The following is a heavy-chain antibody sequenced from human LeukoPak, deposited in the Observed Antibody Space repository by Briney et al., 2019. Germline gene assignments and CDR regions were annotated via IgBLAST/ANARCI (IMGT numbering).Heavy chain of an antibody. CDR2: FDPDYGET. J-gene: IGHJ4*02. CDR1: GYTLTDLS. CDR3: ARGVDIVATTVDY. D-gene: IGHD5-12*01. V-gene: IGHV1-24*01. Sequence: ASVKVSCKVSGYTLTDLSMHWVRQAPGKGLEWMGGFDPDYGETIYAQKFQGRVTMTEDTSTDTAYMELISLRSEDTAVYYCARGVDIVATTVDYWGQGTLVTVSS.